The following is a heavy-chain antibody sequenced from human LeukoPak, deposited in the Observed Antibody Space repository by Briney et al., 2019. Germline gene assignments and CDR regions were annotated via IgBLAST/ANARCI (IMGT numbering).Heavy chain of an antibody. V-gene: IGHV1-69*13. CDR1: GGTFSSYA. CDR3: ARGGYSGYDYQEFDY. Sequence: SVKVSCKASGGTFSSYAISWVRQAPGQGLEWMGGIIPIFGTANYAQKFQGRVTITADESTSTAYMELSSLRSEDTAVYYCARGGYSGYDYQEFDYWGQGTLVTVSS. J-gene: IGHJ4*02. D-gene: IGHD5-12*01. CDR2: IIPIFGTA.